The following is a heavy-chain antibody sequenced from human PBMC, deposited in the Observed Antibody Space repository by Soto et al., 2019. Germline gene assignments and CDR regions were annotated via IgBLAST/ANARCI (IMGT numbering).Heavy chain of an antibody. D-gene: IGHD3-3*01. CDR2: IYHSGST. Sequence: QLQLQESGSGLVKPSQTLSLTCAVSGGSISSGGYSWSWIRQPPGKGLEWIGYIYHSGSTYYNPSLKSRVTISTDRSKNQFSLKLSSVTAADTAVYYCARGDDFWSGPQHYWGQGTLVTVSS. J-gene: IGHJ4*02. CDR3: ARGDDFWSGPQHY. V-gene: IGHV4-30-2*01. CDR1: GGSISSGGYS.